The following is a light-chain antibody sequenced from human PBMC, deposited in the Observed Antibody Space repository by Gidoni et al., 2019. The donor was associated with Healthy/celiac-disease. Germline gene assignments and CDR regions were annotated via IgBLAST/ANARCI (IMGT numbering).Light chain of an antibody. CDR2: LGS. CDR1: QSLLHSNGYNY. J-gene: IGKJ3*01. CDR3: MQALQTPRFT. V-gene: IGKV2-28*01. Sequence: DIVMTQSPLSLPVTPGEPASISCRSSQSLLHSNGYNYLDWYLQKPGQSPQLLIYLGSNRASGVPDRFSGSGSGTDFTLKISRVEAEDVGVYYCMQALQTPRFTFXPXTKVDIK.